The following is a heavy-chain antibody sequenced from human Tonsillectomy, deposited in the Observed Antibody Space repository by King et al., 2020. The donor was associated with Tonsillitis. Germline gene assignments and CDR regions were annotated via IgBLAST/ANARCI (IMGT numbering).Heavy chain of an antibody. Sequence: VQLVESGGGVVQPGRSLRLSRAASGFTFSSHAMHWVRQAPGKGLEWVAVTSYDGSKKYHADSVKGRFTISRDNSKNTLYMQINSLRAEDTAVYYCARDGCSSTICYHYYYYDYMDVWGKGTTVTVSS. D-gene: IGHD2-2*01. V-gene: IGHV3-30-3*01. CDR1: GFTFSSHA. CDR3: ARDGCSSTICYHYYYYDYMDV. J-gene: IGHJ6*03. CDR2: TSYDGSKK.